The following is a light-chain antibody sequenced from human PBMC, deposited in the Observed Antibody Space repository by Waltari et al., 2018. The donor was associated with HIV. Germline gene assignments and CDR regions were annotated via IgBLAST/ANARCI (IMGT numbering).Light chain of an antibody. V-gene: IGLV1-47*01. CDR1: CSHNGSHN. J-gene: IGLJ2*01. CDR2: RNN. CDR3: ATWDDSLSGVL. Sequence: QSVLTQPPSASGTPGQRVTLFGSGSCSHNGSHNVYWYQQLPEMAPKLLIYRNNERPSGVPDRFSGSKSGTSASLAISGLRSEDEADYYCATWDDSLSGVLFGGGTKLTVL.